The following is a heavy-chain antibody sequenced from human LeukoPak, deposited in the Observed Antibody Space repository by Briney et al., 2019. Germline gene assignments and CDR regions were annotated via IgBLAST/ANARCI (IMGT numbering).Heavy chain of an antibody. CDR1: GGTFSSYA. D-gene: IGHD3-22*01. Sequence: GASVEVSCKASGGTFSSYAISWVRQAPGQGLEWMGGIIPIFGTANYAQKFQGRVTITTDESTSTAYMELSSLRSEDTAVYYCARVYDSSGYYMGGYFDYWGQGTLVTVSS. V-gene: IGHV1-69*05. CDR2: IIPIFGTA. J-gene: IGHJ4*02. CDR3: ARVYDSSGYYMGGYFDY.